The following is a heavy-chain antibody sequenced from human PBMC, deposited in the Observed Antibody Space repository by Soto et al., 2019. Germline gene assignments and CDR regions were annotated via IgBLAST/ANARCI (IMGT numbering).Heavy chain of an antibody. CDR3: ARVYDILTGYIDY. Sequence: SETLSLTCTVSGGSISSGDYYWSWIRQPPGKGLEWIGYIYYSGSTYYNPSLKSRVTISVDTSKNQFSLKLSSVTAADTAVYYCARVYDILTGYIDYWGQGTLVTVSS. V-gene: IGHV4-30-4*01. J-gene: IGHJ4*02. CDR1: GGSISSGDYY. CDR2: IYYSGST. D-gene: IGHD3-9*01.